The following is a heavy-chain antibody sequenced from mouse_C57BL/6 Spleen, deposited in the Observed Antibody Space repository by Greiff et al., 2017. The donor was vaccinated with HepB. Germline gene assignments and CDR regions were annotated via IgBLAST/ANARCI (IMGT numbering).Heavy chain of an antibody. CDR1: GYSITSGYY. J-gene: IGHJ1*03. Sequence: EVKVEESGPGLVKPSQSLSLTCSVTGYSITSGYYWNWIRQFPGNKLEWMGYISYDGSNNYNPSLKNRISITRDTSKNQFFLKLNSVTTEDTATYYCARRTVVAHWYFDVWGTGTTVTVSS. V-gene: IGHV3-6*01. CDR3: ARRTVVAHWYFDV. D-gene: IGHD1-1*01. CDR2: ISYDGSN.